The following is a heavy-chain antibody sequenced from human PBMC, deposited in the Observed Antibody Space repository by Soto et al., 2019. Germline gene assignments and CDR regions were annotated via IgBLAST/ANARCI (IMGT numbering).Heavy chain of an antibody. CDR1: GYTFTGYY. D-gene: IGHD2-21*01. CDR3: ARESKMDLVDHDAFDI. CDR2: IKPNSGGT. V-gene: IGHV1-2*04. J-gene: IGHJ3*02. Sequence: ASLKVSCKASGYTFTGYYMHWVRQAPGQGLEWMGWIKPNSGGTNYAQKFQGWVTMTRDTSISTAYMELSTLRSDDTGVYYCARESKMDLVDHDAFDIWGPGKMGTV.